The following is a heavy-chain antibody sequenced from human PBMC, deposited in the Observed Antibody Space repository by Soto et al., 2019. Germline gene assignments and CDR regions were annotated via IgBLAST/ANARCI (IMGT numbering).Heavy chain of an antibody. CDR3: ARDRGQPVATGHLGRFVSYGMDV. D-gene: IGHD6-6*01. Sequence: QVQLVQSGAEVKKPGASVKVSCKASGYTFTGYYMHWVRQAPGQGLEWMGWINPNSGGTNYAQKFQGWVTMTRDTSISTAYMELSRLRSDDTAVYYCARDRGQPVATGHLGRFVSYGMDVWGQGTTVTVSS. CDR2: INPNSGGT. CDR1: GYTFTGYY. V-gene: IGHV1-2*04. J-gene: IGHJ6*02.